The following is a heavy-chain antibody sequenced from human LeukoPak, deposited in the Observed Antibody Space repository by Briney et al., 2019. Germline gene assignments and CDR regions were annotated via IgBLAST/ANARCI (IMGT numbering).Heavy chain of an antibody. CDR2: IIPIFDRP. CDR3: ARDAQWELRAFDV. CDR1: GGRFKSYG. V-gene: IGHV1-69*06. Sequence: ASVKVSCKTIGGRFKSYGFSWVRQAPGQGLEWMGGIIPIFDRPTYAQKFEGRVTITADKSTNTTYMEITSLTSADSAVYYCARDAQWELRAFDVWGRGTMVIVSS. J-gene: IGHJ3*01. D-gene: IGHD1-26*01.